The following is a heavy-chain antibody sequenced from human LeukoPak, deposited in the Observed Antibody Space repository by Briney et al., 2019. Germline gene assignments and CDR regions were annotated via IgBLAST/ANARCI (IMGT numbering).Heavy chain of an antibody. CDR3: ARERASITIGFDP. CDR1: GGSISSYY. D-gene: IGHD3-9*01. J-gene: IGHJ5*02. CDR2: IYYSGST. V-gene: IGHV4-59*12. Sequence: SETLSLTCTVSGGSISSYYWSWIRQPPGKGLEWIGYIYYSGSTNYNPSLKSRVTISVDTSKNQFSLKLSSVTAADTAVYYCARERASITIGFDPWGQGTLVTVSS.